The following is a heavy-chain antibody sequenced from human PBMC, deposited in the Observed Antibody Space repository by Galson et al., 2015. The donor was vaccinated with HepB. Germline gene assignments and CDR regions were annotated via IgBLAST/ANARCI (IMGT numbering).Heavy chain of an antibody. V-gene: IGHV3-30*04. J-gene: IGHJ3*02. CDR2: ISYDGSNK. CDR1: GFTFSSYA. D-gene: IGHD3-22*01. CDR3: ARAAITMIVVVPTGAIDI. Sequence: SLRLSCAASGFTFSSYAMHWVRQAPGKGLEWVAVISYDGSNKYYADSVKGRFTISRDNSKNTLYLQMNSLRAEDTAVYYCARAAITMIVVVPTGAIDIWGQGTMVTVSS.